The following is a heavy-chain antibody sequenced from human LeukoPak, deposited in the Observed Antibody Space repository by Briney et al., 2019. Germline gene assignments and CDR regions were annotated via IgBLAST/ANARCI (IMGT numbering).Heavy chain of an antibody. CDR2: IRWDGGST. V-gene: IGHV3-43D*03. CDR1: GFTFDDYA. D-gene: IGHD5-18*01. J-gene: IGHJ4*02. Sequence: RGSLRLSCAASGFTFDDYAMHWVRQAPGKSLEWVSLIRWDGGSTYYADSVKGRFTISRDNSKNSLYLQMNSLRAEDTALYYCAKDGGYSYPYHYFDYWGQGTLVTVSS. CDR3: AKDGGYSYPYHYFDY.